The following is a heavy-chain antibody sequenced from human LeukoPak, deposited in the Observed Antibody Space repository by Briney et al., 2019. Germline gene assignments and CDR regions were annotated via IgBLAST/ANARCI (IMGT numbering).Heavy chain of an antibody. CDR3: AKGDSSSWYLD. Sequence: GRSLRLSCAASGFPYRRYWMPWVRQALAKGLEGVANINQDGSEKYYVESVKRRFTFSRDNAKHSLYLQMESLRADDTAVYYWAKGDSSSWYLDWGQGTLVTVSS. V-gene: IGHV3-7*01. CDR1: GFPYRRYW. CDR2: INQDGSEK. D-gene: IGHD6-13*01. J-gene: IGHJ4*02.